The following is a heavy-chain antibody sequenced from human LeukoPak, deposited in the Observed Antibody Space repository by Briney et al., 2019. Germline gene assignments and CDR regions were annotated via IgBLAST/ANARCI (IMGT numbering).Heavy chain of an antibody. Sequence: SETLSLTCTVSGGSISSSSYYWGWIRQPPGKGLEWIGSIYYSGSTYYNPSLKSRVTISVDTSKNQFSLKLSSVTAADTAVYYCARGFVDFWETYNWFDPWGQGTLVTVSS. D-gene: IGHD3-3*01. CDR1: GGSISSSSYY. V-gene: IGHV4-39*07. J-gene: IGHJ5*02. CDR3: ARGFVDFWETYNWFDP. CDR2: IYYSGST.